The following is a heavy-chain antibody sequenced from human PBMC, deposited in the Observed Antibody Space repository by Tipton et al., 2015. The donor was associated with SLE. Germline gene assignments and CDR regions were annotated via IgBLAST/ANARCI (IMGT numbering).Heavy chain of an antibody. CDR1: GGSISSSSYY. V-gene: IGHV4-39*07. CDR3: ARGDMTTVGPFFDY. Sequence: TLSLTCAVYGGSISSSSYYWGWIRQPPGKGLEWIGEINHSGSTNYNPSLKSRLTISVDTSKNQFSLKLSSVTAADTAVYYCARGDMTTVGPFFDYWGQGTLVTVSS. CDR2: INHSGST. D-gene: IGHD4-23*01. J-gene: IGHJ4*02.